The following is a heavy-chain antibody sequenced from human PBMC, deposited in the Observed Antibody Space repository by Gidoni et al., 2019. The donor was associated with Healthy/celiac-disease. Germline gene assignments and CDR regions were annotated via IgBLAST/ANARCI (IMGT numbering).Heavy chain of an antibody. D-gene: IGHD3-3*01. CDR1: GFTFSSYA. J-gene: IGHJ3*02. CDR3: AKKDTIFGFLDAFDI. CDR2: ISGSGGSI. Sequence: EVQLLESGGGLVQPGGSLRLSCAVSGFTFSSYAMSWVRQAPGKGLEWVSGISGSGGSIYYADSVKGRFTISRDNSKNTLYLQMNSLRAEDTAVYYCAKKDTIFGFLDAFDIWDQGTMVTVS. V-gene: IGHV3-23*01.